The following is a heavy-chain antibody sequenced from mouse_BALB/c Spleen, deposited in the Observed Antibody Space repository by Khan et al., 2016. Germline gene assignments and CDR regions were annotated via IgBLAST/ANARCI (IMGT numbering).Heavy chain of an antibody. D-gene: IGHD1-1*02. Sequence: QIQLVQSGPEMKKPGETVKISCKASGYNFQNYGMNWVQQTPGKGLKWMGCIKTYTGEPTYADDFKGRFAFSLEASDSTAYLQINNLKHEDMATYFCARRWQRDLYYAMDYWGQGTSVTVSS. CDR1: GYNFQNYG. V-gene: IGHV9-1*02. CDR2: IKTYTGEP. CDR3: ARRWQRDLYYAMDY. J-gene: IGHJ4*01.